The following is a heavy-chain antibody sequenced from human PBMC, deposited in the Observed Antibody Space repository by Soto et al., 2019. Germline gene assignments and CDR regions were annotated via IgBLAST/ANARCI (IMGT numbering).Heavy chain of an antibody. CDR1: GGTFSSYA. D-gene: IGHD2-8*01. CDR3: ERGQPGYCTNGACYQDY. Sequence: QVQLVQSGAEVKKPGSSVKVSCKASGGTFSSYAISWVRQAPGQGLEWMGGIIPIFGTANYAQKFQGRVTITADESTSTAYRELSSLRSEDPAVYYYERGQPGYCTNGACYQDYWGQGTLVTVSS. J-gene: IGHJ4*02. V-gene: IGHV1-69*01. CDR2: IIPIFGTA.